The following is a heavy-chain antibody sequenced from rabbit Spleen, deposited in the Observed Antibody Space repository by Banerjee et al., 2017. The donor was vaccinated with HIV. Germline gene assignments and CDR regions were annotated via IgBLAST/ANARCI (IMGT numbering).Heavy chain of an antibody. Sequence: QEQLEESGGDLVKPGASLTLTCTASGFSFSNNYVICWVRQAPGKGLEWIACIAAGSSGSTYYASWAKGRFTISKTSSTTVTLKMTSLTAADTATYFCARDTATSFSSYGMDLWGPGTLVTVS. CDR3: ARDTATSFSSYGMDL. CDR1: GFSFSNNYV. J-gene: IGHJ6*01. CDR2: IAAGSSGST. D-gene: IGHD1-1*01. V-gene: IGHV1S45*01.